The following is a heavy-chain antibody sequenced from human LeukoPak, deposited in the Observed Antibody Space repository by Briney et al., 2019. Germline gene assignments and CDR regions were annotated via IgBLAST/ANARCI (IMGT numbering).Heavy chain of an antibody. Sequence: APVKVSCKASGYTFTSYAMHWVRQAPGQRLEWMGWINAGNGNTKYSQKFQGRVTITRDTSASTAYMELSSLRSEDTAVYYCARERYCSGGSCYSGGVYYYYGMDVWGQGTTVTVSS. J-gene: IGHJ6*02. V-gene: IGHV1-3*01. CDR1: GYTFTSYA. CDR2: INAGNGNT. D-gene: IGHD2-15*01. CDR3: ARERYCSGGSCYSGGVYYYYGMDV.